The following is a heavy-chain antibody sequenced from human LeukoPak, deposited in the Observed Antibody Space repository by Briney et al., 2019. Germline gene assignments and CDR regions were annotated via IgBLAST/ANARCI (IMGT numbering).Heavy chain of an antibody. D-gene: IGHD6-19*01. CDR3: AADIAVAGTNAFDI. Sequence: ASVKVSCKASGYTFTIYYMHWVRQAPGQGLEWMGIINPSGGSTSYAQKFQGRVTITRDMSTSTAYMELSSLRSEDTAVYYCAADIAVAGTNAFDIWGQGTMVTVSS. J-gene: IGHJ3*02. CDR2: INPSGGST. CDR1: GYTFTIYY. V-gene: IGHV1-46*01.